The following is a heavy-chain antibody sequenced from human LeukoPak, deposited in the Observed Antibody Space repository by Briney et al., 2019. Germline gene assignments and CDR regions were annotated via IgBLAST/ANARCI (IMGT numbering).Heavy chain of an antibody. J-gene: IGHJ4*02. V-gene: IGHV3-13*04. CDR1: GFTFSSYD. Sequence: PGGSLRLSCAASGFTFSSYDMHWVRHATGKGLEWVSAIGTAGDTYYPGSVKGRFTISRENAKNSLYLQMNSLRAGDTAVYYCARSRNMVRGPIDYWGQGTLVTVSS. CDR3: ARSRNMVRGPIDY. D-gene: IGHD3-10*01. CDR2: IGTAGDT.